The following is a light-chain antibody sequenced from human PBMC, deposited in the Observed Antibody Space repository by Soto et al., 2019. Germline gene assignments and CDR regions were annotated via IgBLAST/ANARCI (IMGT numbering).Light chain of an antibody. V-gene: IGKV1-39*01. CDR1: ESIARR. CDR3: RQSYSSVAIT. CDR2: AAS. J-gene: IGKJ5*01. Sequence: DIQMTQSPSSLSASVGDRVTITCRASESIARRLNWYQQKPGKAPKLLIYAASSLQHGVPSRFRGGRSGTDFTLTIINLQPEDFATYYCRQSYSSVAITFGQGTRLQIK.